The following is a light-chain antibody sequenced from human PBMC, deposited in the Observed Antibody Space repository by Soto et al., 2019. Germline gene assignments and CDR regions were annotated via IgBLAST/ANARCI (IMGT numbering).Light chain of an antibody. CDR3: QQYGTSPWT. CDR1: QSVNIGY. CDR2: GAR. Sequence: VLTQSPGTLSLSQGERATLSCRASQSVNIGYLAWFQQKPGQAPRLLSYGARTRATGVPDRFSASGSGTDFSLTISRLEPEDFAVYYCQQYGTSPWTFGQGTKVEIK. V-gene: IGKV3-20*01. J-gene: IGKJ1*01.